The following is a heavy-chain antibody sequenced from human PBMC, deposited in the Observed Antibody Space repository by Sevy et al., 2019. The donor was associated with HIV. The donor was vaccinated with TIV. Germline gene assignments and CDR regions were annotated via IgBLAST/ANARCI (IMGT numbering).Heavy chain of an antibody. J-gene: IGHJ6*02. D-gene: IGHD4-17*01. V-gene: IGHV3-23*01. CDR1: GFPFINYA. CDR3: ARDHVKDGDLGDYYYFAMDV. CDR2: IGGSGGSS. Sequence: GGSLRLSCAASGFPFINYAMSWVRQAPGKGLEWVSAIGGSGGSSFYADSVKGRFTISRDNSKNTLYLQMNSLRAEDTAVYYCARDHVKDGDLGDYYYFAMDVWGQGTTVTVSS.